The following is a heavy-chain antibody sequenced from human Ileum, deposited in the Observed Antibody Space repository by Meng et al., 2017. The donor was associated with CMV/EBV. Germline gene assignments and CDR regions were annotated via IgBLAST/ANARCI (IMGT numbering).Heavy chain of an antibody. D-gene: IGHD2-2*01. Sequence: SCVSITSNNWWNWVRQSPGKGLEWIGEMFHNGNANYNPSLMSRLSISLDKSNNQVSLNLESVTAADTAVYYCATARRGCSSASCYLENWGQGTLVTVSS. J-gene: IGHJ4*02. CDR3: ATARRGCSSASCYLEN. V-gene: IGHV4/OR15-8*01. CDR2: MFHNGNA. CDR1: CVSITSNNW.